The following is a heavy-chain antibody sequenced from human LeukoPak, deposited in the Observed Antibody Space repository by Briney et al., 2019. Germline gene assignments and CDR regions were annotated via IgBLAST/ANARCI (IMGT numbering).Heavy chain of an antibody. V-gene: IGHV3-9*01. J-gene: IGHJ4*02. Sequence: GGSLRLSCAASVFTFDDYAMHCVRQAPGKGLEGVSGISWNSGSIGYADSVKRRFTISRDNAKNSLYLQMNSLRAEDTALYYCAQDRISLINWHDAGSAYWGQGTLVTVSS. CDR1: VFTFDDYA. D-gene: IGHD1-20*01. CDR3: AQDRISLINWHDAGSAY. CDR2: ISWNSGSI.